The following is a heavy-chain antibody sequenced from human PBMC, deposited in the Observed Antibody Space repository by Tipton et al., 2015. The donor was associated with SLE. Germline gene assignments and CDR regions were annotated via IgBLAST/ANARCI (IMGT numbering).Heavy chain of an antibody. CDR2: IDHSGSA. Sequence: TLSLTCVAHGGSFTGYYWSWIRQAPGKGLEWIGEIDHSGSANYNPSLESRLTISGDTSKKQFSLKLRSVTAADTAVYYCARHRGIPVGHYMDVWGKGTTVTVSS. D-gene: IGHD2-2*01. J-gene: IGHJ6*03. V-gene: IGHV4-34*01. CDR3: ARHRGIPVGHYMDV. CDR1: GGSFTGYY.